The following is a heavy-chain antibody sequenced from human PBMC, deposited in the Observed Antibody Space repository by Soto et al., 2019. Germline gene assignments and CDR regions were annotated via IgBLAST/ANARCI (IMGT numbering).Heavy chain of an antibody. J-gene: IGHJ4*02. Sequence: GGSLRLSCAASGFTFSSYAMSWVRQAPGKGLEWVSAISGSGGSTYYADSVKGRSTISRDNSKNTLYLQMNSLRAEDTAVYYCTRDGTPMATVVKTFDYWGQGTLVTVSS. D-gene: IGHD4-17*01. CDR2: ISGSGGST. CDR1: GFTFSSYA. CDR3: TRDGTPMATVVKTFDY. V-gene: IGHV3-23*01.